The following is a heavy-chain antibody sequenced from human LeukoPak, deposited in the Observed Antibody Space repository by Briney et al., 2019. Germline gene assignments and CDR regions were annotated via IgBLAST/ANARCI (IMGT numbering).Heavy chain of an antibody. Sequence: ASVKVSCKTSGYTFTSFGLSWVRQAPGQGLEWMGWISTHNGYTIYAQKLQGRVTMTTDTSTSTAYMELRSLRSDDTAVYYCARNYTSGGIDYWGQGTLVIVSS. CDR3: ARNYTSGGIDY. J-gene: IGHJ4*02. CDR1: GYTFTSFG. D-gene: IGHD6-19*01. V-gene: IGHV1-18*01. CDR2: ISTHNGYT.